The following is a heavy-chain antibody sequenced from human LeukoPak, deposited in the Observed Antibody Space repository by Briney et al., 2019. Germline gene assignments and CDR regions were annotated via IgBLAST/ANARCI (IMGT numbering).Heavy chain of an antibody. D-gene: IGHD3-9*01. CDR3: AREGGIFWLAKRHGAFDI. Sequence: GGSLRLSCAASGFTFSSYSMNWVRQAPGKGLEWVSSISSSSSYIYYADSVKGRFTISRDNAKNSLYLQMNSLRAEDTAVYYCAREGGIFWLAKRHGAFDIWGQGTMVTVSS. CDR2: ISSSSSYI. J-gene: IGHJ3*02. CDR1: GFTFSSYS. V-gene: IGHV3-21*01.